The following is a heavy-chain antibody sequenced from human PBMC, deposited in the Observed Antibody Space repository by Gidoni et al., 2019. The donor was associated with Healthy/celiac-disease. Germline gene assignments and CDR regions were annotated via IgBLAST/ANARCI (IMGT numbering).Heavy chain of an antibody. J-gene: IGHJ4*02. CDR2: ISYEGSNK. V-gene: IGHV3-30*04. CDR3: ARALGYDILTGYGAGSSPADY. Sequence: QVQLVESGGGVVQPGRSLRLSCAASGFPFSSYALHWGRQAPGKGLEWVAVISYEGSNKYYADSVKGRFTISRDNSKNTLYLQMNSLRAEDTAVYYCARALGYDILTGYGAGSSPADYWGQGTLVTVSS. CDR1: GFPFSSYA. D-gene: IGHD3-9*01.